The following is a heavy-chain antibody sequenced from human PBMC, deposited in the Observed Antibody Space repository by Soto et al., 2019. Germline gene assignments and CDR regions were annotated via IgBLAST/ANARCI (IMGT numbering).Heavy chain of an antibody. D-gene: IGHD4-17*01. J-gene: IGHJ6*03. CDR3: AGLYGDYVLTAYYMDV. V-gene: IGHV4-39*07. CDR2: IYYSGST. Sequence: PSETLSLTCTVSGGSISSSSYYWGWIRQPPGKGLEWIGSIYYSGSTYYNPSLKSRVTISVDTSKNQFSLKLSSVTAADTAVYYCAGLYGDYVLTAYYMDVWGKGTTVTVS. CDR1: GGSISSSSYY.